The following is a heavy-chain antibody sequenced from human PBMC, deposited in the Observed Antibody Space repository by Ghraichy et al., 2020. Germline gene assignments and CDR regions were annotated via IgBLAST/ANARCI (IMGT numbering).Heavy chain of an antibody. CDR3: AKAYHYDFWSGYYTGIDPGGMDV. V-gene: IGHV3-23*01. Sequence: GGSLRLSCAASGFTFSSYAMSWVRQAPGKGLEWVSAISGSGGSTYYADSVKGRFTISRDNSKNTLYLQMNSLRAEDTAVYYCAKAYHYDFWSGYYTGIDPGGMDVWGQGTTVTVSS. J-gene: IGHJ6*02. CDR2: ISGSGGST. CDR1: GFTFSSYA. D-gene: IGHD3-3*01.